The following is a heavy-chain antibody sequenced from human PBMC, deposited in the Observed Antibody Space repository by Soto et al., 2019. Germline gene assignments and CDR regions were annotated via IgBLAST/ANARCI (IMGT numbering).Heavy chain of an antibody. D-gene: IGHD3-3*02. Sequence: PGGSLRLSCAASGFTFTNYAMSWVRQAPGKGLEWVSTISASGGSTYYVDSVKGRFSISRDNSKNTLYMQMSSLRAEDTAVYLYAKDQHSPAHDYWGQGTLVTVSS. J-gene: IGHJ4*02. CDR3: AKDQHSPAHDY. CDR1: GFTFTNYA. CDR2: ISASGGST. V-gene: IGHV3-23*01.